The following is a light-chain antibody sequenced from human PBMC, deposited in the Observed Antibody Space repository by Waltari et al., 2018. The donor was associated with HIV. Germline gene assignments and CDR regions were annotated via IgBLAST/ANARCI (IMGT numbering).Light chain of an antibody. V-gene: IGKV3-15*01. CDR1: QSVSSN. CDR2: GAS. J-gene: IGKJ1*01. Sequence: ERVMTQSPATLSVSPGERATLSCRDSQSVSSNLAWYKQRPGQAPRLLIYGASTRATGIPARFSGSGSGTEFTLTISSLQSEDLAVYYCQQYNNSPGTFGQGTKVEIK. CDR3: QQYNNSPGT.